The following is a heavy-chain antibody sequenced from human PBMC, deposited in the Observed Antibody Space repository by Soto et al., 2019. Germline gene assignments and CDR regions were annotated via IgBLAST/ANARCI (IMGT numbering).Heavy chain of an antibody. CDR1: GFSFNSYA. J-gene: IGHJ2*01. CDR2: ISYEGDYT. CDR3: ARPYYGGNRYWSFDL. Sequence: QMQLVESGGGVVQPGGSLRLSCAASGFSFNSYAMHWVRQAPGKGLEWVAVISYEGDYTYYADSVKGRFTFSRDNSRNTLFLQMNSLRSDDTAVYYCARPYYGGNRYWSFDLWGRGTLVTVSA. D-gene: IGHD4-17*01. V-gene: IGHV3-30-3*01.